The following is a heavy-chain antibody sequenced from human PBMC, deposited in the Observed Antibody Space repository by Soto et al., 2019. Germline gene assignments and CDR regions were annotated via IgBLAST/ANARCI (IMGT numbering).Heavy chain of an antibody. CDR1: GYSFTSYW. J-gene: IGHJ6*02. CDR2: IYPGDSDT. D-gene: IGHD2-2*01. Sequence: GESLKISCKGSGYSFTSYWIVWVRQMPGKGLEWMGIIYPGDSDTRYSPSFQGQVTISADKSISTAYLQWSSLKASDTAMYYCARGGGIVLVPAAMESYYYYGMDVWGQGTTVTVSS. CDR3: ARGGGIVLVPAAMESYYYYGMDV. V-gene: IGHV5-51*01.